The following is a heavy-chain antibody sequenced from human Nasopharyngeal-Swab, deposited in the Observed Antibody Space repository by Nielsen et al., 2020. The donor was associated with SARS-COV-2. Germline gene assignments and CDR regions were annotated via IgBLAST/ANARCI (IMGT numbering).Heavy chain of an antibody. Sequence: SETLSITCTVSGGSISSYYWSWIRQPPGKGLEWIGYIYYSGSTNYNPSLKSRVTISVDTSKNQFSLKLSSVTAADTAVYYCARTIGASRGYSYGSYYYMDVWGKGTTVTVSS. V-gene: IGHV4-59*01. CDR3: ARTIGASRGYSYGSYYYMDV. D-gene: IGHD5-18*01. CDR2: IYYSGST. J-gene: IGHJ6*03. CDR1: GGSISSYY.